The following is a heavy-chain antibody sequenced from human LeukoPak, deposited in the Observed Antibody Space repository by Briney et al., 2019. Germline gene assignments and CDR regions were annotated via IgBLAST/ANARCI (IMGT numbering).Heavy chain of an antibody. CDR2: IYYSGST. V-gene: IGHV4-39*07. D-gene: IGHD6-13*01. CDR1: GGSISSSSYY. J-gene: IGHJ4*02. CDR3: ARSYSSSWFIDY. Sequence: SETLSLTCTVSGGSISSSSYYWGWLRQPPGKGLEWIGSIYYSGSTYYNPSLKSRVTISVDTSKNQFSLKLSSVTAADTAVYYCARSYSSSWFIDYWGQGTLVTVSS.